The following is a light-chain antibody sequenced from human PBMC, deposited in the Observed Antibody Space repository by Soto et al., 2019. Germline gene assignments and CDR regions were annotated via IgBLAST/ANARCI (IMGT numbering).Light chain of an antibody. CDR2: GNS. Sequence: QPVLTQSPSVSGAPGQRVTISCTGSSSNIGAGYDVHWYQQLPGTAPKLLIYGNSNRPSGVPDRFSGSKSGTSASLAITGLQAEDEADYYCQSYDTSLSVSLFGGGTKVTVL. J-gene: IGLJ2*01. V-gene: IGLV1-40*01. CDR3: QSYDTSLSVSL. CDR1: SSNIGAGYD.